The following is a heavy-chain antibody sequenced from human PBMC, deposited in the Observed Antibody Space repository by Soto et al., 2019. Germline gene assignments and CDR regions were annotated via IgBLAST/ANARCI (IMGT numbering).Heavy chain of an antibody. D-gene: IGHD5-12*01. V-gene: IGHV5-51*01. Sequence: PGESLKISCQASGYNFRHYYIAWVRQKPGRGLEWVGLIYPGDSDVRYSPSVQGQVSISVDRSTDTAFLQWNSLKASDSGTYYCAKQRKATTAVGQMSFDAWGQGTLVTVSS. CDR1: GYNFRHYY. CDR3: AKQRKATTAVGQMSFDA. J-gene: IGHJ4*02. CDR2: IYPGDSDV.